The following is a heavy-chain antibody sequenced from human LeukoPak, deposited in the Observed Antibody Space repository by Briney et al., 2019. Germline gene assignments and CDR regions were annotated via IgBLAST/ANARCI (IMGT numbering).Heavy chain of an antibody. D-gene: IGHD6-13*01. CDR1: GYNIITYW. CDR2: IYPGDCNT. Sequence: GESLKSSCKASGYNIITYWIGWVRQMPGKGLEWMGIIYPGDCNTRYSPFFQGQVTNSAEKSITTACLHRISLKGSDTAIYYCAGIDPLAAAGSWYFDLWGRGTLVTVSS. V-gene: IGHV5-51*01. J-gene: IGHJ2*01. CDR3: AGIDPLAAAGSWYFDL.